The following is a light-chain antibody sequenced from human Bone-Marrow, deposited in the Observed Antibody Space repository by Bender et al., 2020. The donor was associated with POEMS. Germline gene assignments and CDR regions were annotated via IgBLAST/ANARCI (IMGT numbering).Light chain of an antibody. CDR2: NDN. CDR1: SIGSRG. V-gene: IGLV3-21*02. Sequence: SYVLTQPPSVSVAPGQTATITCGGNSIGSRGVHWYQQKPGLAPVLVIYNDNDRPSGIPERFSGSSSGNTATLTISRVGAGDEADYYCQVWDAATDHYVFGTGTKVTVL. CDR3: QVWDAATDHYV. J-gene: IGLJ1*01.